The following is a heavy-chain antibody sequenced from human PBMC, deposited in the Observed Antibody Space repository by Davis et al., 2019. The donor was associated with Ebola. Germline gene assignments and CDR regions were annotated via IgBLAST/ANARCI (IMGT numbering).Heavy chain of an antibody. CDR1: GDSVSGSSGA. CDR2: TYYSSKWYN. Sequence: PSETLSLTCVISGDSVSGSSGAWNWIRQSPSRGLEWLGRTYYSSKWYNDYAVSVKSRITINPDTSKNQFSLQLNSVTPEDTALYYCARGWLRAGMDVWGEGTTVTVSS. V-gene: IGHV6-1*01. D-gene: IGHD5-18*01. J-gene: IGHJ6*04. CDR3: ARGWLRAGMDV.